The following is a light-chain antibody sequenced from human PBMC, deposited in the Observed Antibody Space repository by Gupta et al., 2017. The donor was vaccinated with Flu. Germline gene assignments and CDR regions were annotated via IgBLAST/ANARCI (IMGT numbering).Light chain of an antibody. CDR1: QSISSY. CDR3: QQSYSTPFT. CDR2: AAS. J-gene: IGKJ3*01. V-gene: IGKV1-39*01. Sequence: PSSLSASVGDRVTITCRASQSISSYLNWYQQKPGKAPKLLIYAASSLQSGVPSRFSGSGSGTDFTITISSLQPEDFATYYCQQSYSTPFTFGHGTKVDIK.